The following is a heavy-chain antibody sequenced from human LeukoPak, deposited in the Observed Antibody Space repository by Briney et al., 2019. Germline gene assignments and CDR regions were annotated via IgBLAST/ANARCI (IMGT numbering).Heavy chain of an antibody. CDR1: GFTFSNYG. CDR2: ISYDGINK. J-gene: IGHJ4*02. V-gene: IGHV3-30*03. Sequence: GRSLRLSCAGSGFTFSNYGMHWVRQAPGKGLEWVAVISYDGINKYYADSVKGRFTISRDNSKNTLYLQMNSLRAEDTAVYYCARSLIDYGSGSYYVDYWGQGTLVTVSS. CDR3: ARSLIDYGSGSYYVDY. D-gene: IGHD3-10*01.